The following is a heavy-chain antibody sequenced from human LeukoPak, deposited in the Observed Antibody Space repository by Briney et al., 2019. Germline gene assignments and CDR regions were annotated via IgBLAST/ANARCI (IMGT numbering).Heavy chain of an antibody. CDR2: IKQDGSEK. D-gene: IGHD3-3*01. J-gene: IGHJ4*02. CDR3: AKPQPGYDFWSGYDYFDY. CDR1: GFTFSNYW. V-gene: IGHV3-7*03. Sequence: GGSLRLSCAASGFTFSNYWMSWVRQAPGKGLEWVANIKQDGSEKDYVDSVKGRFTISRDNSKNTLYLQMNSLRAEDTAVYYCAKPQPGYDFWSGYDYFDYWGQGTLVTVSS.